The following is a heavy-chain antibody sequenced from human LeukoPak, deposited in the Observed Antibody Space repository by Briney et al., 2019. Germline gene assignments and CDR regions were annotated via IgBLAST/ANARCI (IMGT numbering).Heavy chain of an antibody. D-gene: IGHD3-22*01. CDR2: ISSSGGTI. V-gene: IGHV3-48*03. CDR3: ARDNYYDSSGYYSNAFDI. J-gene: IGHJ3*02. Sequence: GGSLRLSCAASGFTFSSYEMNWVRQAPGKGLEWVSYISSSGGTIYYADSVKGRFTISRDNAKNSLYLQMNSLRAEDTTVYYCARDNYYDSSGYYSNAFDIWGQGTMVTVSS. CDR1: GFTFSSYE.